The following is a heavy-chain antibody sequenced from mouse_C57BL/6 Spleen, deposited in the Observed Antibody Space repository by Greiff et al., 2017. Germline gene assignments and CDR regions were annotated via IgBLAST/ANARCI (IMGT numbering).Heavy chain of an antibody. CDR1: GFTFSNYW. D-gene: IGHD4-1*01. V-gene: IGHV6-3*01. J-gene: IGHJ4*01. CDR2: IRLKSDNYAT. Sequence: DVQLQESGGGLVQPGGSMKLSCVASGFTFSNYWLNWVRQSPEKGLEWVAQIRLKSDNYATHYAESVKGRLTISRDDSKSSVYLQMNNLRAEDTGIYYCLTGFYAMDYWGQGTSVTVSS. CDR3: LTGFYAMDY.